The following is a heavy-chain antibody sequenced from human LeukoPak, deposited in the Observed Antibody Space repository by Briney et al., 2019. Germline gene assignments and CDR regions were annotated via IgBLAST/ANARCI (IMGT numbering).Heavy chain of an antibody. CDR2: IYRSGTT. CDR3: ARGITMVRGVTRGNWFDP. Sequence: PSETLSLACAVSGGSISSTNWWSWVRQPPGKGLEWIGEIYRSGTTNYKPSLKSRVTISLDKSRNHFSLKLRSVTAADTAVYYCARGITMVRGVTRGNWFDPWGQGTLVTVSS. J-gene: IGHJ5*02. V-gene: IGHV4-4*02. D-gene: IGHD3-10*01. CDR1: GGSISSTNW.